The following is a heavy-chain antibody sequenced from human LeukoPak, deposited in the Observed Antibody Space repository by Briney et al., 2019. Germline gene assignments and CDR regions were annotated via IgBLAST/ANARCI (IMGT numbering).Heavy chain of an antibody. V-gene: IGHV4-38-2*02. CDR1: GYSISSAYS. Sequence: SETLSLTCGVSGYSISSAYSWGWIRQPPGKGLEWIGRISHSGSTYYNPSLKSRVSMSVDTSKNQFSLRLTSLTAADTAVYYCAKEVRPTLDYYYYYMDVWGKGTTVTVSS. CDR3: AKEVRPTLDYYYYYMDV. CDR2: ISHSGST. D-gene: IGHD3-10*01. J-gene: IGHJ6*03.